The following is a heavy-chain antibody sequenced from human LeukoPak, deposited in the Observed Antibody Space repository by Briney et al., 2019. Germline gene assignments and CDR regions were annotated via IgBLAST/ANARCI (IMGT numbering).Heavy chain of an antibody. Sequence: GGSLRLSCAASGFTFSSYAMHWVRQAPGKGLEGVAVISYDGSNKYYADSVKGRFTISRDNSKNTLYLQMNSLRAEDTAVYYCAKASGSRTKSGMDVWGQGTTVTVSS. V-gene: IGHV3-30-3*01. D-gene: IGHD1-26*01. CDR1: GFTFSSYA. CDR2: ISYDGSNK. J-gene: IGHJ6*02. CDR3: AKASGSRTKSGMDV.